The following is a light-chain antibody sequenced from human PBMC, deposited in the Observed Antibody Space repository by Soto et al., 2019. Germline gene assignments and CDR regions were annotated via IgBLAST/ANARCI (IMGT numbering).Light chain of an antibody. CDR3: QHYGKSMYT. J-gene: IGKJ2*01. CDR2: GAS. CDR1: QSVTSTY. Sequence: EIVLTQSPGTLSLSPGERATLSCRASQSVTSTYLAWYQQKPGQGPRLLIYGASSRATGIPDRLSGSGSGTDFTLTVSRLEPEDFAVYYCQHYGKSMYTFGQGTKLEIK. V-gene: IGKV3-20*01.